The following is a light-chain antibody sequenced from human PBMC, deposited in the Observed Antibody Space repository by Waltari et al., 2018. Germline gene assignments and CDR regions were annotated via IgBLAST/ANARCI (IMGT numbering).Light chain of an antibody. Sequence: DIVMTQSPDSLAVSLGETATINCKSSQSVLYSSNNQNYLAWFPQKPGQPPHLLIYWASTRESGVPDRFSGSGSGTDFTLTISSLQAEDVAVYYCQQYYSTPYTFGQGTKLEIK. CDR1: QSVLYSSNNQNY. CDR3: QQYYSTPYT. CDR2: WAS. V-gene: IGKV4-1*01. J-gene: IGKJ2*01.